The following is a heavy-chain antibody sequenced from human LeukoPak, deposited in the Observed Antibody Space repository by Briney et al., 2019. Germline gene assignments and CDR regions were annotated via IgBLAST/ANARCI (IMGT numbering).Heavy chain of an antibody. CDR2: ISGSGTNR. CDR1: GFTFSSYA. J-gene: IGHJ1*01. D-gene: IGHD3-22*01. V-gene: IGHV3-23*01. CDR3: ARGDYYDSSD. Sequence: GGSLRLSCAASGFTFSSYAMTWVRQAPGKGLEWVSVISGSGTNRDYADSVKGRFTISRDNSKNTLYLQMNSLRAEDMAVYYCARGDYYDSSDWGQGTLVTVSS.